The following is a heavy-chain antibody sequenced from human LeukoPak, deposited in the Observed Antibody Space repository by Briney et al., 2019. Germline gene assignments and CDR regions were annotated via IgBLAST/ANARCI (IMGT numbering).Heavy chain of an antibody. CDR3: ARTLGELHQALDY. J-gene: IGHJ4*02. CDR1: GGSISSSSYY. CDR2: IYYSGST. V-gene: IGHV4-39*07. Sequence: SETLSLTCTVSGGSISSSSYYWGWIRQPPGKGLEWIGSIYYSGSTYYNPSLKSRVTISVDTSKNQFSLKLSSVTAADTAVYYCARTLGELHQALDYWGQGTLVTVSS. D-gene: IGHD1-26*01.